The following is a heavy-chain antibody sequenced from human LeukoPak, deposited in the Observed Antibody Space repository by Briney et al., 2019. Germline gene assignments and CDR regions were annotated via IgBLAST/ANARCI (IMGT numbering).Heavy chain of an antibody. CDR1: GFTFSNYA. D-gene: IGHD3-9*01. CDR3: VIWGDYDVLTGYYVPDY. Sequence: GGPLRLSCVASGFTFSNYAMSWVRQAPGKGLEWVSAITGSGTNTYYADSVKGRFTISRDNPKNTVFLQMNSLRHEDTAIYYCVIWGDYDVLTGYYVPDYWGQGTLVTVSS. CDR2: ITGSGTNT. J-gene: IGHJ4*02. V-gene: IGHV3-23*01.